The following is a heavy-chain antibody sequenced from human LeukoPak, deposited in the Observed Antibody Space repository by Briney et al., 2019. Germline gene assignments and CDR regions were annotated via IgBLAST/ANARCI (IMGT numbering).Heavy chain of an antibody. V-gene: IGHV3-74*01. J-gene: IGHJ1*01. CDR3: AIAAAGEYFQH. CDR2: INTDGSST. Sequence: GGSLRLSCAASGFTFSSYWMHWVRQAPGKGLVWVSRINTDGSSTSYADPVKGRFTISRDNAKNTLYLQMNSLRAEDTAVYYCAIAAAGEYFQHWGQGTLVTVSS. D-gene: IGHD6-13*01. CDR1: GFTFSSYW.